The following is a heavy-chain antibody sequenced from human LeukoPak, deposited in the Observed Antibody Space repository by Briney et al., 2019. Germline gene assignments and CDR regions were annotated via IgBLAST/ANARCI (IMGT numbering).Heavy chain of an antibody. CDR1: GFTVSSNY. J-gene: IGHJ4*02. D-gene: IGHD3-10*01. CDR2: IHSGGST. Sequence: PGGSLRLSCAASGFTVSSNYMSWVRQAPGKGLEWVSVIHSGGSTYYADSVKGRFTISRHNSKNTLYLQMNSLRAEDTAVYYCARGHHSESYKADYWGQGTLVTVSS. CDR3: ARGHHSESYKADY. V-gene: IGHV3-53*01.